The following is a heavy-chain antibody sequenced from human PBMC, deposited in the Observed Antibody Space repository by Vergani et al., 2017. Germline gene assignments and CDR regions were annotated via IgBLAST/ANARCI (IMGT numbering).Heavy chain of an antibody. V-gene: IGHV3-30*18. D-gene: IGHD2-15*01. Sequence: QVQLVESGGGVVQPGRSLRLSCAASGFTFSSYGMHWVRQAPGKGLEWVAVITYDGSNNYYADSVKGRFTIARDNSKNTLYLRMNSLRAEDTAVYYCAKDWRYCSGGSCYYFDYWGQGTLVTVSS. CDR2: ITYDGSNN. CDR1: GFTFSSYG. CDR3: AKDWRYCSGGSCYYFDY. J-gene: IGHJ4*02.